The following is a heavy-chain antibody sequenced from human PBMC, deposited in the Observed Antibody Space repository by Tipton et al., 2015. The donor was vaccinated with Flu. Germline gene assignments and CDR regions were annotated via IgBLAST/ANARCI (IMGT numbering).Heavy chain of an antibody. J-gene: IGHJ4*02. CDR3: ARGPEQWLVNPHYFDY. D-gene: IGHD6-19*01. V-gene: IGHV4-39*07. Sequence: TLSLTCTVSGASISSRSYYWGWIRQPPGKGLEWIGCIYSSGSTYYNPSLKSRVTISLDTSKNQFSLKLSSVTAADTAVYYCARGPEQWLVNPHYFDYWGQGTLVTVSP. CDR2: IYSSGST. CDR1: GASISSRSYY.